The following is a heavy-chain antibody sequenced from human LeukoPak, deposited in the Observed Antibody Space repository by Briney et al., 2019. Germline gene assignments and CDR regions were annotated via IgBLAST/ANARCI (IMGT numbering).Heavy chain of an antibody. CDR2: ISYDGTNK. V-gene: IGHV3-30*14. CDR1: GFTFSSYP. J-gene: IGHJ6*02. CDR3: ARDLFYYGMDV. Sequence: GGSLRLSCAASGFTFSSYPMNWVRQAPGKGLEWVAVISYDGTNKYYADSVKGRFTISRDNSKNTLYLQMNSLRAEDTAVYYCARDLFYYGMDVWGQGTTVTVSS.